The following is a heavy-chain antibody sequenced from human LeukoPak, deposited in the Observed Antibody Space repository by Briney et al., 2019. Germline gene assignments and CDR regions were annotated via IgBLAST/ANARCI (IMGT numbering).Heavy chain of an antibody. CDR3: ARGTGYSSGWTSEYFQH. J-gene: IGHJ1*01. D-gene: IGHD6-19*01. Sequence: SETLSLTCTVSGGSISSYYWSWIRQPPGKGLEWIGYVYYSGSTNYNPSLKSRVTIPVDTSKNQFSLKLSSVTAADTAVYYCARGTGYSSGWTSEYFQHWGQGTLVTVSS. V-gene: IGHV4-59*01. CDR1: GGSISSYY. CDR2: VYYSGST.